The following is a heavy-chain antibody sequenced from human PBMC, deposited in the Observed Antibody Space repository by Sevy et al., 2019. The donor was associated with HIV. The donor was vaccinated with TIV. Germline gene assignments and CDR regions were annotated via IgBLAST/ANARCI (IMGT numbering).Heavy chain of an antibody. Sequence: GGSLRLSCAASGFMFSYYAMHWVRQAPGKGLEWVAVISYDGSEKYYADSVKGRFTISRDNSKNTLSLQMNSLSAEDTAVYYCARAVEDYSDSSGWDWYFDLWGRGTLVTVSS. J-gene: IGHJ2*01. D-gene: IGHD3-22*01. V-gene: IGHV3-30*03. CDR1: GFMFSYYA. CDR2: ISYDGSEK. CDR3: ARAVEDYSDSSGWDWYFDL.